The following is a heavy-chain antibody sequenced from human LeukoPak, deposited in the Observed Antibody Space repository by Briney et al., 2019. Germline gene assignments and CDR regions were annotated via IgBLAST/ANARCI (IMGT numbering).Heavy chain of an antibody. D-gene: IGHD6-19*01. CDR1: GGSISSGSYY. V-gene: IGHV4-61*02. CDR3: ARERGPGAVAGRGGLDY. J-gene: IGHJ4*02. CDR2: IYTSGST. Sequence: SGTLSLTCTVSGGSISSGSYYWSWIRQPAGKGREWIGRIYTSGSTNYNPSLKSRVTISVDTSKNQFSLKLSSVTAADTAVYYCARERGPGAVAGRGGLDYWGQGTLVTVSS.